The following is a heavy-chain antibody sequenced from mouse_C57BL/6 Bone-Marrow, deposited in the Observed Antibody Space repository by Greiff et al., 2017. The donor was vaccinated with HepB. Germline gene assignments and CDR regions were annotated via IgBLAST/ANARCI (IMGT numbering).Heavy chain of an antibody. J-gene: IGHJ2*01. CDR2: IDPETGGT. D-gene: IGHD3-1*01. V-gene: IGHV1-15*01. CDR1: GYTFTDYE. CDR3: AGRAGDY. Sequence: QVQLQQSGAELVRPGASVPLSCKASGYTFTDYEMHWVKQTPVHGLEWIGAIDPETGGTAYNQKFKGKAILTADKSSSTAYMELRSLTSEDSAVYYCAGRAGDYWGQGTTLTVSS.